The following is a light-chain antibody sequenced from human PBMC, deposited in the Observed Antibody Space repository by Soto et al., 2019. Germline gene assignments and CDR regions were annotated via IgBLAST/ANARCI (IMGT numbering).Light chain of an antibody. Sequence: DIQMTQSPSSLSASVGDRVTITCRASQGISSYLAWYQQKPGKVPKLLIYGASTLHSGVPSRFSGSGSGTDFTLNLNSLQPEDVATYYCQRYNSVPNTFGPGTKVDIK. V-gene: IGKV1-27*01. CDR1: QGISSY. J-gene: IGKJ3*01. CDR2: GAS. CDR3: QRYNSVPNT.